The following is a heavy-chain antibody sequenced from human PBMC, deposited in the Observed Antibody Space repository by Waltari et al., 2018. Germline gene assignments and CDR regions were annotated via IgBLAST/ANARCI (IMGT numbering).Heavy chain of an antibody. CDR2: INPSGGST. D-gene: IGHD1-26*01. Sequence: QVQLVQSGAEVKKPGASVKVSCKASGYTFTSYYMHWVRQAPVQGREWMGIINPSGGSTSYAQKFQGRVTMTRDTSTSTVYMELSSLRSEDTAVYYCARSGNSGSYYYWGQGTLVTVSS. CDR1: GYTFTSYY. CDR3: ARSGNSGSYYY. J-gene: IGHJ4*02. V-gene: IGHV1-46*01.